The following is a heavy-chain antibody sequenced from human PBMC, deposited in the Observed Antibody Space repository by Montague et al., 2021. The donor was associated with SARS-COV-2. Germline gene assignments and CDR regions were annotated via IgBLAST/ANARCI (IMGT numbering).Heavy chain of an antibody. Sequence: SETLSLTCTVSGGSISSGSYYWGWIRQPPGKGLEWIGSIYYSGSTNYNPSLKSRVTISVDTSKNQFSLKLSSVTAADTAVYYCARGEEEMATIVDEFFDYWGQGTLVTVSS. D-gene: IGHD5-24*01. J-gene: IGHJ4*02. V-gene: IGHV4-39*01. CDR2: IYYSGST. CDR3: ARGEEEMATIVDEFFDY. CDR1: GGSISSGSYY.